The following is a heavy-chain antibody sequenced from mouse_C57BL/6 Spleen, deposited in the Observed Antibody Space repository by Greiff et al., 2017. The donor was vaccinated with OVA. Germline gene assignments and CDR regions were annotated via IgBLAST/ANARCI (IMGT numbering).Heavy chain of an antibody. CDR3: ADDGYYAMDY. CDR2: ISSGSSTI. D-gene: IGHD2-3*01. J-gene: IGHJ4*01. Sequence: EVKLMEPGGGLVKPGGSLKLSCAASGFTFSDYGMHWVRQAPEKGLEWVAYISSGSSTIYYADTVKGRFTFSRDNAKNTLFLQMTSMRSEDTAMYYCADDGYYAMDYWGQGTSVTVCS. V-gene: IGHV5-17*01. CDR1: GFTFSDYG.